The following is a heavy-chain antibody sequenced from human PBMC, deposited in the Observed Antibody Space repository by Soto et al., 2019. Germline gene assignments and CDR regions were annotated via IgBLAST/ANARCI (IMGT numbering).Heavy chain of an antibody. CDR1: GGSISSYY. CDR2: IYYSGST. D-gene: IGHD3-10*01. J-gene: IGHJ4*02. Sequence: SETLSLTCTVSGGSISSYYWSWIRQPPGKGLEWIGYIYYSGSTNYNPSLKSRVTISVDTSKNQFSLKLSSVNAADTAVYYCARYGSGSSIFDYWGQGTLVTVSS. CDR3: ARYGSGSSIFDY. V-gene: IGHV4-59*01.